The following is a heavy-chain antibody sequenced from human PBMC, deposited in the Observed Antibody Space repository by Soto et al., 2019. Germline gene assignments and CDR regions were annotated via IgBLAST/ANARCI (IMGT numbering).Heavy chain of an antibody. CDR1: GDSVSSNTVA. CDR2: TYYRSKWYN. CDR3: ARGRYFAKDV. Sequence: QTLSLTCAISGDSVSSNTVAWNWIRQSPSGGLEWLGRTYYRSKWYNEYAVSVKSRITINPDTSKNQFSLQLNSVTPEDTAVYYCARGRYFAKDVWGQGTTVTVSS. V-gene: IGHV6-1*01. D-gene: IGHD3-9*01. J-gene: IGHJ6*02.